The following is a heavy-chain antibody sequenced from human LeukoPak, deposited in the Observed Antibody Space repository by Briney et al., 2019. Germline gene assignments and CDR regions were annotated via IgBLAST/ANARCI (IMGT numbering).Heavy chain of an antibody. V-gene: IGHV4-4*07. CDR2: IYTSGST. Sequence: SETLSLTCTVSGGSISSYYWSWIRQPAGKGLEWIGRIYTSGSTNYNPSLKSRVTMSVDTSKNQFSLKLSSVTAADTAVYYCARDLRVAAADIYYYMDVWGKGTTVTVSS. CDR3: ARDLRVAAADIYYYMDV. D-gene: IGHD6-13*01. J-gene: IGHJ6*03. CDR1: GGSISSYY.